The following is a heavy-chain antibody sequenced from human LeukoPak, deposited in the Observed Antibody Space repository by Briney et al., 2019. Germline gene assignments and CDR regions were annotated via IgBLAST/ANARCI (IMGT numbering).Heavy chain of an antibody. CDR1: GYSFTNSW. V-gene: IGHV5-51*01. CDR2: IYPGDSDT. CDR3: ARLVTSSSSSYFDY. Sequence: GESLPISCKGSGYSFTNSWIGWARQLPGKGLECMAIIYPGDSDTRYSPSFQGQVTLSADKSISAAYLQWSSLKGSDAAMYYCARLVTSSSSSYFDYWGQGTLVTVSS. J-gene: IGHJ4*02. D-gene: IGHD6-6*01.